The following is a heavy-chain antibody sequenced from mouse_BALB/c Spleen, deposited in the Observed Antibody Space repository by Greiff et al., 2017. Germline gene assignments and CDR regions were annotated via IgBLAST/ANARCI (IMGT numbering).Heavy chain of an antibody. CDR2: ISSGGST. J-gene: IGHJ2*01. V-gene: IGHV5-6-5*01. D-gene: IGHD2-3*01. CDR1: GFTFSSYA. Sequence: EVKVEESGGGLVKPGGSLKLSCAASGFTFSSYAMSWVRQTPEKRLEWVASISSGGSTYYPDSVKGRFTISRDNARNILYLQMSSLRSEDTAMYYCAREGDGYRYYFDYWGQGTTLTVSS. CDR3: AREGDGYRYYFDY.